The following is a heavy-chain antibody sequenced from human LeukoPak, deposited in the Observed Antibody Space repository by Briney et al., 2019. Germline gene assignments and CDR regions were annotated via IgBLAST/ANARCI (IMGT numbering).Heavy chain of an antibody. CDR1: GGSISSYY. V-gene: IGHV4-59*01. J-gene: IGHJ4*02. CDR3: ARRSDYYGSGLDY. CDR2: IYYSGST. D-gene: IGHD3-10*01. Sequence: PSETLSLTCTVSGGSISSYYWSWIRQPPGKGLEWMGYIYYSGSTNYNPSLKSRVTISVDTSKNQFSLKLSSVTAEDTAVYYCARRSDYYGSGLDYWGQGTLVTVSS.